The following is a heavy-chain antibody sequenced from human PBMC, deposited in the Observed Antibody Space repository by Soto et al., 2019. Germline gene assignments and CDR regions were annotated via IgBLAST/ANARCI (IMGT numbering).Heavy chain of an antibody. V-gene: IGHV5-51*01. CDR1: GYSFTSYW. CDR2: IYPGDSDT. D-gene: IGHD3-9*01. J-gene: IGHJ4*02. CDR3: ARSYDILTGAPDY. Sequence: GESLKISCKGSGYSFTSYWIGGVRQMPGKGLEWMGIIYPGDSDTRYSPSFQGQVTISADKSISTAYLQWSSLKASDTAMYYCARSYDILTGAPDYWGQGTLVTVSS.